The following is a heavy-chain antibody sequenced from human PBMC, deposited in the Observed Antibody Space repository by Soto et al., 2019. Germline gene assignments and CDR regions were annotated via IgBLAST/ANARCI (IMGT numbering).Heavy chain of an antibody. CDR1: GYSISCGYY. J-gene: IGHJ4*02. D-gene: IGHD3-10*01. V-gene: IGHV4-38-2*01. CDR3: ARGWFGEPLSD. CDR2: ISHSGST. Sequence: SETLSLTCAVSGYSISCGYYGGWIRQPPGKGLEWGGGISHSGSTYYDPSLKSLVTISVDTSKNQFSLKLGSVTAADTAVYYCARGWFGEPLSDWGQRTLVTVPS.